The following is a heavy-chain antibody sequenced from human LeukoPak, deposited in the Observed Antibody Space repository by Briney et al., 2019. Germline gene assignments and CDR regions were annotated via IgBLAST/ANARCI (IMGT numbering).Heavy chain of an antibody. CDR3: AKGHAVYCSSTSCYLDY. J-gene: IGHJ4*02. Sequence: PGGSLRLSCAASGFTFSSYAMHWVRQAPGKGLEWVAVISYDGSNKYYADSVKGRFTISRDNSKNTLYLQMNSLRAEDTAVYYCAKGHAVYCSSTSCYLDYWGQGTLVTVSS. CDR1: GFTFSSYA. V-gene: IGHV3-30-3*01. CDR2: ISYDGSNK. D-gene: IGHD2-2*01.